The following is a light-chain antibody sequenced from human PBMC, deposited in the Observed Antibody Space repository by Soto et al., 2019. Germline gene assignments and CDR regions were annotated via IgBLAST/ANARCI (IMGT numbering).Light chain of an antibody. CDR3: QQRSNWPPT. CDR2: ADS. Sequence: EIVLTQSPGTLSLSPGETATLSCRASQSVSGYIGWYQQKPGQAPRLLIYADSNRATGIPARFSGSGSGTDFTLTISSLEPEDFAVYYCQQRSNWPPTFGQGTKVDIK. V-gene: IGKV3-11*01. CDR1: QSVSGY. J-gene: IGKJ1*01.